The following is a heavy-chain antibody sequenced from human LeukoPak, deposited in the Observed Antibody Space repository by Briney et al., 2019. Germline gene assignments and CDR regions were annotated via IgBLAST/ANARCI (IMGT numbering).Heavy chain of an antibody. D-gene: IGHD3-3*01. J-gene: IGHJ4*02. Sequence: GESLKISCKGSGYTFTSYWISWVRQMPGKGLEWMGKIDPSDSYTSYSPSFQGHVTISADKSISAAFLQWSSLKASDTAMYYCARHSHYDFWSGYLDYWAREPWSPSPQ. CDR1: GYTFTSYW. CDR2: IDPSDSYT. CDR3: ARHSHYDFWSGYLDY. V-gene: IGHV5-10-1*01.